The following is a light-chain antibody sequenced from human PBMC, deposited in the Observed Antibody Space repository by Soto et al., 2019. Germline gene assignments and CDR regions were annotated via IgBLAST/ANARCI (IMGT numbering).Light chain of an antibody. Sequence: EVVMRQSPATLSVSPGEGATLSCRASQSVSSSYLAWYQQKPGQAPRLLIYGASNRATGIPARFSGSGSGTDFTLTISNLEPEDFAVYYCQQHSHWPPWTFGQGTKVDIK. V-gene: IGKV3D-20*02. J-gene: IGKJ1*01. CDR2: GAS. CDR1: QSVSSSY. CDR3: QQHSHWPPWT.